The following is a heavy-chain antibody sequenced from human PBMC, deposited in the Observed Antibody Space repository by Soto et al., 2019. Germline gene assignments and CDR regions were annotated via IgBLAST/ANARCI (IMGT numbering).Heavy chain of an antibody. J-gene: IGHJ4*02. D-gene: IGHD5-12*01. CDR3: ARGRRDGYIETDY. CDR2: IYYSGST. CDR1: GGSISSGDYY. Sequence: QVQLQESGPGLVKPSQTLSLTCTVSGGSISSGDYYWSWIRQPPGKGLEWIGYIYYSGSTYYNPSLKSLVTISVDTSKNQFSLKLSSVTAADTAVYYCARGRRDGYIETDYWGQGTLVTVSS. V-gene: IGHV4-30-4*01.